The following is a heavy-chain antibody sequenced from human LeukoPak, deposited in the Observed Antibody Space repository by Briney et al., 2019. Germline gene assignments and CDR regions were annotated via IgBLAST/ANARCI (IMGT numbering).Heavy chain of an antibody. V-gene: IGHV4-59*01. J-gene: IGHJ4*02. CDR3: ARVGCSGGSCYPDY. Sequence: SETLSLTCTVSGASISTSYWYWIRQPPGKGLEWIGYIHYSGDTNYNPSLKSRFTIPAYTSKNQLSLKLSSVTAADTAVYYCARVGCSGGSCYPDYWGQGTLVTVSS. CDR1: GASISTSY. CDR2: IHYSGDT. D-gene: IGHD2-15*01.